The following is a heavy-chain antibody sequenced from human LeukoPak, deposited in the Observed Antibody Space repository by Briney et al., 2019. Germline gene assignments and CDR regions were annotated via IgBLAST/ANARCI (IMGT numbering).Heavy chain of an antibody. CDR2: ISGSGGST. J-gene: IGHJ4*02. CDR3: TTDSTSGSYDLRTYV. V-gene: IGHV3-23*01. D-gene: IGHD1-26*01. Sequence: GGSLRLSCAASGFTFSSYAMSWVRQAPGKGLEWVSAISGSGGSTYYADSVKGRFTISRDNSKNTLYLQMNSLKTEDTAVYYCTTDSTSGSYDLRTYVWGQGTLVTVSS. CDR1: GFTFSSYA.